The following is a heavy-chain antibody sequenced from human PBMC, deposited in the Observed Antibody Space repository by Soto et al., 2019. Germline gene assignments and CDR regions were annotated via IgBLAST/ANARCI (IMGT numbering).Heavy chain of an antibody. CDR2: IKSKTDGGTA. CDR1: GFPFTNGW. Sequence: PGGSLSLSCAASGFPFTNGWMNWVRQAPGKGLEWVGRIKSKTDGGTADYAAPVKGRFTISRDDSKNTVYLQMNSLRPEDTAVYFCARDPLVGAPDYFDYWGRGTLVTVSS. CDR3: ARDPLVGAPDYFDY. D-gene: IGHD1-26*01. J-gene: IGHJ4*02. V-gene: IGHV3-15*07.